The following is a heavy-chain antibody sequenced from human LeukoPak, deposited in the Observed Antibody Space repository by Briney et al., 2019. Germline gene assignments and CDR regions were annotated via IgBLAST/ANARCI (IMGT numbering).Heavy chain of an antibody. V-gene: IGHV3-48*03. CDR1: GFTFSSYE. J-gene: IGHJ6*02. CDR2: ITSSGSTI. CDR3: ARDSRSPADYYGMDV. Sequence: PGGSLRLSCAASGFTFSSYEMNWVRQAPGKGLEWVSYITSSGSTIYYADSVKGRFTISRDNAKNSLYLQMNSLRAEDTAVYYCARDSRSPADYYGMDVWGQGTTVTVSS.